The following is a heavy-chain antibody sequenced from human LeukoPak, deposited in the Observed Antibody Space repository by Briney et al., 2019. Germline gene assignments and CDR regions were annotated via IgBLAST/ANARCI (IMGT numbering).Heavy chain of an antibody. V-gene: IGHV4-38-2*01. CDR2: INHSGST. J-gene: IGHJ3*02. CDR1: GYSIRSGDY. Sequence: SETLSLTCAVSGYSIRSGDYWGWIRQSPGKGLEWIGSINHSGSTNYNPSLKSRVTISVDTSKNQFSLKLSSVTAADTAVYYCARGGGIVVVPAAMGYAFDIWGQGTMVTVSS. CDR3: ARGGGIVVVPAAMGYAFDI. D-gene: IGHD2-2*01.